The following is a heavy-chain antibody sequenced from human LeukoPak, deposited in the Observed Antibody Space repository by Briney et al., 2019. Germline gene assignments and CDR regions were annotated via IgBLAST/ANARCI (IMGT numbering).Heavy chain of an antibody. CDR2: IKQDGSEK. Sequence: GGSLRLSCVASGFTISSYWMSWVRQAPGKGLEWVANIKQDGSEKYHVDSVKGRFTISRDNAKNSLYLQMNSLRAEDTAVYYCARSQVVVASYYFDYWGQGTLVTVSS. CDR3: ARSQVVVASYYFDY. V-gene: IGHV3-7*03. CDR1: GFTISSYW. D-gene: IGHD2-15*01. J-gene: IGHJ4*02.